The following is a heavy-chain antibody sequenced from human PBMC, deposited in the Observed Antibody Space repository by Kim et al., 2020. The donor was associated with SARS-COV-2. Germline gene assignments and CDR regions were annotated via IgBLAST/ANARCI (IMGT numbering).Heavy chain of an antibody. D-gene: IGHD1-1*01. Sequence: THYTASIQGHVTVTRDTTKNPLSLQMNNLSAEDTAVYYCARDLSWILFDLWGQGALVTVSS. CDR2: T. V-gene: IGHV3-74*01. CDR3: ARDLSWILFDL. J-gene: IGHJ5*02.